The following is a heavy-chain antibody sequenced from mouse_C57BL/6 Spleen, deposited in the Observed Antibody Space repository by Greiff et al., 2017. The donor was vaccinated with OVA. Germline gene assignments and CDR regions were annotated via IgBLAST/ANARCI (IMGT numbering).Heavy chain of an antibody. CDR3: AREDLYGSSDDWYLGV. CDR1: GYTFTNYW. V-gene: IGHV1-63*01. CDR2: IYPGGGYT. J-gene: IGHJ1*03. Sequence: VQLVESGAELVRPGTSVKMSCKASGYTFTNYWIGWAKQRPGHGLEWIGDIYPGGGYTNYNEKFKGKATLTADKSSSTAYMQFSSLTSEDSAIYYCAREDLYGSSDDWYLGVWGKGTTVTVYS. D-gene: IGHD1-1*01.